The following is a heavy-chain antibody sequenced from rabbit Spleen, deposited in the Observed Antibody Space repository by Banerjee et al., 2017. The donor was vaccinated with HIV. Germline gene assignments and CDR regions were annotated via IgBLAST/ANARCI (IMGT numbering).Heavy chain of an antibody. CDR3: ARGGTADGGGNYAYFFGL. CDR1: GFSFSDRDV. CDR2: INIVTGKS. V-gene: IGHV1S45*01. J-gene: IGHJ4*01. D-gene: IGHD3-1*01. Sequence: QEQLVESGGGLVQPEGSLTLTCKASGFSFSDRDVMCWVRQAPGKGLEWIACINIVTGKSVYASWAKGRFTMSRTSSTTVTLQMSSLTAADTATYFCARGGTADGGGNYAYFFGLWGPGTLVTVS.